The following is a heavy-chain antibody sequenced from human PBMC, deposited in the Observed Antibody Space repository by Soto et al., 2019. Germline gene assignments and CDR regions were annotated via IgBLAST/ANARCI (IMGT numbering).Heavy chain of an antibody. D-gene: IGHD2-2*01. CDR2: IYHSGTT. V-gene: IGHV4-31*03. CDR3: ARVRGHQLLGWFDP. J-gene: IGHJ5*02. Sequence: QVQLQESGPGLVKPSQTLSLTCTVSGGSISSGGYYWSWIRQQPGKVLEWIGYIYHSGTTYYNPSLKSRVTISVDTSKNQFSLKLTSVTAADTGVYYCARVRGHQLLGWFDPWGQGTLVTVSS. CDR1: GGSISSGGYY.